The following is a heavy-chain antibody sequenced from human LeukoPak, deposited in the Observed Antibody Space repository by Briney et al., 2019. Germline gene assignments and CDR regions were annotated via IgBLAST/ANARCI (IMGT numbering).Heavy chain of an antibody. CDR1: GFTFSSYS. D-gene: IGHD3-22*01. CDR2: ISSSSSYI. Sequence: GSLSLSCAASGFTFSSYSMNWVRQAPGKGLEWVSSISSSSSYIYYADSVKGRFTISRDNAKNSLYLQMNSLRAEDTAVYYCARDATDSSGYYGLDAFDIWGQGTMVTVSS. V-gene: IGHV3-21*01. J-gene: IGHJ3*02. CDR3: ARDATDSSGYYGLDAFDI.